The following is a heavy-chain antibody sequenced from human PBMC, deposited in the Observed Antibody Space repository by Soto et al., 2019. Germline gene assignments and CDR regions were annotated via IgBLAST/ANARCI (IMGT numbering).Heavy chain of an antibody. Sequence: GWSLRLSCAASGFTFRTYGMNWVRRAPGGGLEWVASISSSGSFIYYADSVKGRFTISRDDAEKSLYLQMNSLRAENTALYYCAREPEGIAAALDYWGQGTLVTVSS. D-gene: IGHD6-13*01. CDR2: ISSSGSFI. CDR3: AREPEGIAAALDY. J-gene: IGHJ4*02. V-gene: IGHV3-21*01. CDR1: GFTFRTYG.